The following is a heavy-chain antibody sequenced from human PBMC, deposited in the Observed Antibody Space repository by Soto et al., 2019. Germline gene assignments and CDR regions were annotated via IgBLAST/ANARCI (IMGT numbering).Heavy chain of an antibody. J-gene: IGHJ4*02. Sequence: GGSLRLSCAASGFTFCSCALSWGRPAPGKGLEGGPAISGSGGSTYHEESVKGRLTISRDNPKKKLYLQMNSLRAEDTAVYYCAKDRAIPDYWGQGTLVTSPQ. CDR2: ISGSGGST. V-gene: IGHV3-23*01. CDR3: AKDRAIPDY. CDR1: GFTFCSCA.